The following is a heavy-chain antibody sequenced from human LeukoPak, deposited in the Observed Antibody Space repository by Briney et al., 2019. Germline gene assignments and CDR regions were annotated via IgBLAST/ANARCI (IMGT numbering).Heavy chain of an antibody. CDR2: IYYSGST. Sequence: SETLSLTCTVSGGSISSYYWSWIRQPPGKGLEWIGYIYYSGSTNYNPSLKSRVTISVDTSKNQFSLKLSSVTAADTAVHYCARLGRSSSWYRLDYWGQGTLVTVSS. CDR3: ARLGRSSSWYRLDY. J-gene: IGHJ4*02. D-gene: IGHD6-13*01. V-gene: IGHV4-59*08. CDR1: GGSISSYY.